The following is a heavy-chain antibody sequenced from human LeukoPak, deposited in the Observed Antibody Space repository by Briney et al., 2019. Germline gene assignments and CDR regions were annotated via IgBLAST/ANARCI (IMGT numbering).Heavy chain of an antibody. CDR3: ARDSGYDLRSYYYYLDV. CDR2: IITMFGTV. V-gene: IGHV1-69*13. CDR1: GGTFRCYA. Sequence: SVNVSCKASGGTFRCYAISWVRPAPGQGLDWMGGIITMFGTVSYAQKFRGRVTITADESTNTAYMELSSLRSEDTALYYCARDSGYDLRSYYYYLDVWGKGTTVTISS. D-gene: IGHD5-12*01. J-gene: IGHJ6*03.